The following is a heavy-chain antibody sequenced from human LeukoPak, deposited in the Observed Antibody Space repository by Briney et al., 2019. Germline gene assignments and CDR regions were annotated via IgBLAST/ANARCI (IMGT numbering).Heavy chain of an antibody. V-gene: IGHV3-21*01. D-gene: IGHD1-1*01. J-gene: IGHJ3*02. Sequence: PGGSLRLSCAASGFTFSSYSMNWVRQAPGKGLEWVSSISSSSSSYIYYADSVKGRFTISRDNAKNSLYLQMNSLRAEDTAVYYCAREWYDWAAFDIWGQGTMVTVSS. CDR1: GFTFSSYS. CDR2: ISSSSSSYI. CDR3: AREWYDWAAFDI.